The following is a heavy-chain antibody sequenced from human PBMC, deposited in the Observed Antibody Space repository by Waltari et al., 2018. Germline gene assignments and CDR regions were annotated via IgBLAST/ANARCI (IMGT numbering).Heavy chain of an antibody. CDR3: ARLGT. CDR1: GYTFSGYY. J-gene: IGHJ5*02. V-gene: IGHV1-2*02. CDR2: INPNSGGT. Sequence: QVQLVQSGAEVKKPGASVKVSCKASGYTFSGYYMHWVRQAPGQGLEWMGWINPNSGGTNYAQKFQGRVTMTRDTSINNTADMELSRLTSDDTAVYYCARLGTWGQGTLVTVSS.